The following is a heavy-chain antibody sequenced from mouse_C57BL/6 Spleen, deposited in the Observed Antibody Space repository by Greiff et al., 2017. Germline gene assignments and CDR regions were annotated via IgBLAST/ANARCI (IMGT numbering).Heavy chain of an antibody. J-gene: IGHJ3*01. CDR2: ISYDGSN. CDR1: GYSITSGYY. CDR3: ASLYGSSSWFAY. Sequence: DVKLQESGPGLVKPSQSLSLTCSVTGYSITSGYYWNWIRQFPGNNLEWMGYISYDGSNNYNPSLKNRISITRDTSKNQFFLKLNSVTTEDTATYYCASLYGSSSWFAYWGQGTLVTVSA. D-gene: IGHD1-1*01. V-gene: IGHV3-6*01.